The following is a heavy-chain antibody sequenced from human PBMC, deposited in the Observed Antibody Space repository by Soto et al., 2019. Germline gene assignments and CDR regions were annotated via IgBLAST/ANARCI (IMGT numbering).Heavy chain of an antibody. CDR3: AKGGPDAFCGGGRCYFDS. CDR1: GFTFDDCA. Sequence: EVQLVESGGVLVQPGRSLRLSCAASGFTFDDCAMHWVRRVPEKGLEWVSSISWNGNIIGYADSVKGRLTISRDNAKNSLYLQMNSLRPEDTALYYCAKGGPDAFCGGGRCYFDSWGQGTLVTVSS. V-gene: IGHV3-9*01. CDR2: ISWNGNII. D-gene: IGHD2-15*01. J-gene: IGHJ4*02.